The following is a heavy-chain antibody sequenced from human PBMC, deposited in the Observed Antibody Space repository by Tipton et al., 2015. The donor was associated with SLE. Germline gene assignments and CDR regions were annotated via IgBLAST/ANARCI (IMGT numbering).Heavy chain of an antibody. D-gene: IGHD5-18*01. CDR3: ARERGRGGYSYGSFDY. CDR1: GGSFSDYS. J-gene: IGHJ4*02. V-gene: IGHV4-34*01. Sequence: TLSLTCAVYGGSFSDYSWSWFRQPPGKGLEWIGEINHSGSTNYNPSLKSRVTISVDTSKNQFSLKLSSVTAADTAVYYCARERGRGGYSYGSFDYWGQGTLLAVSS. CDR2: INHSGST.